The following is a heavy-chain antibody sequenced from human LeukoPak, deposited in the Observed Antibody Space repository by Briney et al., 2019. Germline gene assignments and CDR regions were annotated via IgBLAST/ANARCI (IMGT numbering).Heavy chain of an antibody. J-gene: IGHJ4*02. CDR1: GFPFNSYA. Sequence: PGGSLRLSCAASGFPFNSYAMSWVRQAPGKGLEWVSAISGSGGDTNYADSVKGRFTISRDNSKNTLYLQMNSLRAADTAVYYCAKTRRVAAAGTVNYWGQGTLVTVSS. CDR2: ISGSGGDT. D-gene: IGHD6-13*01. CDR3: AKTRRVAAAGTVNY. V-gene: IGHV3-23*01.